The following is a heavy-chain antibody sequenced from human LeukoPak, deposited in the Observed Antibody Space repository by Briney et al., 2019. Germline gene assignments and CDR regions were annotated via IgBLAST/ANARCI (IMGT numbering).Heavy chain of an antibody. J-gene: IGHJ3*02. CDR2: IYYSGST. V-gene: IGHV4-31*03. Sequence: SQTLSLTCTVSGGSISSGGYYWSWIRQHPGKGLEWIGYIYYSGSTYYNPSLKSRVTISVDTSKNQFSLKLSSVTAADTAVYYCATCEGVAGIGGAFDIWGQGTMVTVSS. CDR1: GGSISSGGYY. D-gene: IGHD6-19*01. CDR3: ATCEGVAGIGGAFDI.